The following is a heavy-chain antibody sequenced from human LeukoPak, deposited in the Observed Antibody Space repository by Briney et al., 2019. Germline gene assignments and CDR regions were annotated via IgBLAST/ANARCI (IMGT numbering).Heavy chain of an antibody. V-gene: IGHV3-66*01. CDR1: GFTVSSNY. D-gene: IGHD6-6*01. J-gene: IGHJ4*02. CDR2: IYSGGST. Sequence: GGSLRLSCAASGFTVSSNYMSWVRQAPGNWLEWVSVIYSGGSTYYADSVKGRFTISRDNSKNTLYLQMNSLRDEDTAVYYCARARYSSSSGDYFDYWGQGTLVTVSS. CDR3: ARARYSSSSGDYFDY.